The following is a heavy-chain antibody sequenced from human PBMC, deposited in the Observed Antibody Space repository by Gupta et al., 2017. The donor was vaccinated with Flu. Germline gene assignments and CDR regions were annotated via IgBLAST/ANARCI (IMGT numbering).Heavy chain of an antibody. Sequence: FSGYYWSRIRQPPGKGLGWIGETNHRGSTNYNPSLKSRVTISVDTSKNQFSLKLSSVTAADTAVYYCATLPRYYYYYMDVWGKGTTVTVSS. CDR3: ATLPRYYYYYMDV. V-gene: IGHV4-34*01. CDR2: TNHRGST. J-gene: IGHJ6*03. CDR1: FSGYY. D-gene: IGHD2-2*01.